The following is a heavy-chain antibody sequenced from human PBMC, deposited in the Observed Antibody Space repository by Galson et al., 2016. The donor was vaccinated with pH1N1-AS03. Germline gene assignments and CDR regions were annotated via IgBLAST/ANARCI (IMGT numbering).Heavy chain of an antibody. Sequence: SGAEVKKPGESLMISCKASGFRFTTYWIGWVRQMPGKGLEWVGIIYPDDSETRYTPSFQGQVTVSADNSINTAYLQWSSLKASDTAMYYCVRGYGHPDYWGQGTLVTVSS. J-gene: IGHJ4*02. CDR1: GFRFTTYW. D-gene: IGHD6-13*01. V-gene: IGHV5-51*03. CDR3: VRGYGHPDY. CDR2: IYPDDSET.